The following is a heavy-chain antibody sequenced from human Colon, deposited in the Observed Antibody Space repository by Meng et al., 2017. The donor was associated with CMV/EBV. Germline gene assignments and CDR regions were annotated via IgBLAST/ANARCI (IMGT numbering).Heavy chain of an antibody. V-gene: IGHV3-23*03. Sequence: GESLKISCAASEFTFSTYAMTWVRQAPGKGLEWVSVIYSGDDRTQYGDSVKGRFTISRDNSKNTLYLQMNSLRAEDTAVYYCAKLSLGSSWAFDYWGQGTLVTVSS. CDR1: EFTFSTYA. J-gene: IGHJ4*02. CDR2: IYSGDDRT. CDR3: AKLSLGSSWAFDY. D-gene: IGHD6-13*01.